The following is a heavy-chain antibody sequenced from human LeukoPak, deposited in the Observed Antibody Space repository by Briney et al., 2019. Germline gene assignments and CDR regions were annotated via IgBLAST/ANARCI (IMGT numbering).Heavy chain of an antibody. V-gene: IGHV3-7*01. Sequence: GGSLRLSCAASGFTFSSYWMSWVRQAQGKGLEWVANIKQDGSEKYYVDSVKGRFTTSRDNAKNSLYLQMNSLRAEDTAVYYCAREDYDSSGYHDYWGQGTLVTVSS. J-gene: IGHJ4*02. CDR1: GFTFSSYW. CDR2: IKQDGSEK. D-gene: IGHD3-22*01. CDR3: AREDYDSSGYHDY.